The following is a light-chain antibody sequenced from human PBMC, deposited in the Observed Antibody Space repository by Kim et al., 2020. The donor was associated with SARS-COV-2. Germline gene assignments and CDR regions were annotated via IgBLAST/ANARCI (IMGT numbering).Light chain of an antibody. J-gene: IGLJ2*01. CDR3: QAWDSSPYVV. CDR2: QDN. CDR1: KLGDKY. V-gene: IGLV3-1*01. Sequence: VSPGQTASITCSGDKLGDKYACWYQQKPGQSPVLVIYQDNKRPSGIPERFSGSNSGNTATLTISGTQAMDEADYYCQAWDSSPYVVFGGGTQLTVL.